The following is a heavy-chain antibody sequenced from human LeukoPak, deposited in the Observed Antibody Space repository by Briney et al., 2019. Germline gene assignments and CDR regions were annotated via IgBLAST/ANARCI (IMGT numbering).Heavy chain of an antibody. CDR3: ARVIQTSGNYDSAAFDI. CDR2: IYTSGST. V-gene: IGHV4-4*07. D-gene: IGHD3-3*01. CDR1: GGSISSYY. Sequence: SETLSLTCTVSGGSISSYYWSWIRQPAGKGLEWIGRIYTSGSTNYNPSLKSRVTMSVDTSKNQFSLKLSSVTAADTAVYHCARVIQTSGNYDSAAFDIWGQGTMVTVSS. J-gene: IGHJ3*02.